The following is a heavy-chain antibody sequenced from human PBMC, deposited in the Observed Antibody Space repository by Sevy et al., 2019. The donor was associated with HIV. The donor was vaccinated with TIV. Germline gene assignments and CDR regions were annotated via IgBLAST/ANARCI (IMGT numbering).Heavy chain of an antibody. CDR2: IAGYNDDT. Sequence: ASVKVSCKASGYRFTSYHITWVRQAPGQGLEWMGWIAGYNDDTNYAQNFQGRVSMATDTSKSTAYMELRSLTSDDTAVYYCGRGRATNTGSYFFDHWAQRTLVTVSS. J-gene: IGHJ4*02. CDR1: GYRFTSYH. CDR3: GRGRATNTGSYFFDH. D-gene: IGHD2-8*02. V-gene: IGHV1-18*01.